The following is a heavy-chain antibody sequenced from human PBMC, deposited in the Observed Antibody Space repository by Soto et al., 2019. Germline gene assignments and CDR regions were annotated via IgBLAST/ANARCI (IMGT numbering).Heavy chain of an antibody. CDR3: AKDRRKXVVAAPFDY. V-gene: IGHV3-30*18. Sequence: QVQLVESGGGVVQPGRSLRLSCAASGFTFSSYGMHWVRQAPGKGLEWVAVISYDGSNKYYADSVKGRFTISRDNSKNXLYLQMNXXXAEXTAVYYCAKDRRKXVVAAPFDYWGQGTLVTVSS. D-gene: IGHD2-15*01. CDR2: ISYDGSNK. CDR1: GFTFSSYG. J-gene: IGHJ4*02.